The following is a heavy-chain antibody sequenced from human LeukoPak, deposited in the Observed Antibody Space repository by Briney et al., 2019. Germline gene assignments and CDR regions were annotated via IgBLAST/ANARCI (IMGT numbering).Heavy chain of an antibody. V-gene: IGHV1-2*02. Sequence: ASVKVSCKASGYTFTGYYMHWVRQAPGQGLEWMGWINPNSGGTNYAQKFQGRVTMTRDTSISTAYMELSRLRSEDTAVYYCAGSPNYYDSSGYSGWFDPWGQGTLVTVSS. CDR3: AGSPNYYDSSGYSGWFDP. D-gene: IGHD3-22*01. CDR1: GYTFTGYY. CDR2: INPNSGGT. J-gene: IGHJ5*02.